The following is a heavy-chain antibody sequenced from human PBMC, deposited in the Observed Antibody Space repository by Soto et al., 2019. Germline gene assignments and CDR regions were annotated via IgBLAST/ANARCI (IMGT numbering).Heavy chain of an antibody. J-gene: IGHJ6*03. Sequence: ESGGGVVQPGRSLRLSCAASGFTFSSYGMHWVRQAPGKGLEWVAVIWYDGSNKYYADSVKGRFTISRDNSKNTLYLQMNSLRAEDTAVYYCACLGYCSGGSCYSHYYYYYMDVWGKGTTVTVSS. CDR3: ACLGYCSGGSCYSHYYYYYMDV. D-gene: IGHD2-15*01. CDR1: GFTFSSYG. CDR2: IWYDGSNK. V-gene: IGHV3-33*01.